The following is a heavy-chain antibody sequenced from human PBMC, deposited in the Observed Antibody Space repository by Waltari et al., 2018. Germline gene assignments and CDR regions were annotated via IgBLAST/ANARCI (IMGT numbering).Heavy chain of an antibody. Sequence: QVQLQESGPGLVKPSETLSLTCTVSGGSISTYYWSWIRQPPGKGLEWIGYIYYSGSTNYNPALKRRVTISVDTSKNQFSLKLSSVTAADTAVYYWARRGRGSGYTGWGQGTLVTVSS. CDR2: IYYSGST. D-gene: IGHD3-3*01. CDR1: GGSISTYY. CDR3: ARRGRGSGYTG. J-gene: IGHJ4*02. V-gene: IGHV4-59*08.